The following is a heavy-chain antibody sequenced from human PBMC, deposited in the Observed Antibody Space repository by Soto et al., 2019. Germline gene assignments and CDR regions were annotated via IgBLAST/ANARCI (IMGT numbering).Heavy chain of an antibody. CDR3: ARVEYSRGEWFDP. CDR1: GGSFSGYY. D-gene: IGHD6-6*01. Sequence: QVQLQQWGAGLLKPSETLSLTCAAYGGSFSGYYWSWIRQPPGKGLEWIGEINHSGSTNYNPSLKSRVTISVDTSKTQFSLKLSSVTAADTAVYYCARVEYSRGEWFDPWGQGTLVTVSS. V-gene: IGHV4-34*01. J-gene: IGHJ5*02. CDR2: INHSGST.